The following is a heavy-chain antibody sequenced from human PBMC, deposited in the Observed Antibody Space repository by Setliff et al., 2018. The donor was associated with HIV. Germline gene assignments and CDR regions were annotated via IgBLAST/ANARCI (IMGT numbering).Heavy chain of an antibody. CDR3: ARDGEYQVLHYYYSGMDV. D-gene: IGHD2-2*01. CDR2: INPNNGGT. V-gene: IGHV1-2*06. Sequence: ASVKVSCKASGYIFTDYYMHWVRQAPGQELGWMGRINPNNGGTNYAQKFQGRVTMTRDTSISTAYTELSSLRSEDTATYYCARDGEYQVLHYYYSGMDVWGQGTTVTVS. CDR1: GYIFTDYY. J-gene: IGHJ6*02.